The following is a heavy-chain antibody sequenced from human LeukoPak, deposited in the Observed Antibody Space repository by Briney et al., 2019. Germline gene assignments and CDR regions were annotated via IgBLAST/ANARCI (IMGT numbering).Heavy chain of an antibody. CDR2: FDPEDGET. D-gene: IGHD3-22*01. CDR3: ATDSSGYLYFDY. V-gene: IGHV1-24*01. Sequence: ASVKVSCKASGGTFSSYAISWVRQAPGQGLEWMGGFDPEDGETIYAQKFQGRVTMTEDTSTDTAYMELSSLRSEDTAVYYCATDSSGYLYFDYWGQGTLVTVSS. CDR1: GGTFSSYA. J-gene: IGHJ4*02.